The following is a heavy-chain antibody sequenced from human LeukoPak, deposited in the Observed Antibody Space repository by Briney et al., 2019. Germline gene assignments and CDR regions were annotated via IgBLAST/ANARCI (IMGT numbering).Heavy chain of an antibody. CDR2: INWNGGST. V-gene: IGHV3-20*04. CDR3: ARVSYDSSGYYHDPY. CDR1: GFTFDDYG. D-gene: IGHD3-22*01. Sequence: GGSLRLSCAASGFTFDDYGMSWVRQAPGKGLEWVSGINWNGGSTGYADSVKGRFTISRDNAKNSLYLQMNSLRAEDTAVYYCARVSYDSSGYYHDPYWGQGTLVIVSS. J-gene: IGHJ4*02.